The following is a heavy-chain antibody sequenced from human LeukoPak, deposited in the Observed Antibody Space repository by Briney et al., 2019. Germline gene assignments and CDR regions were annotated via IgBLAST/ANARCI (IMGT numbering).Heavy chain of an antibody. D-gene: IGHD3-22*01. CDR2: ISAYNGNT. Sequence: AAVKVSCKASGYTFTSYGISWVRQAPGQGLEWMGWISAYNGNTHYAQKLQATVTMTTDTSTSTAYMELRSLRSDDTAVYYCAREDYYDSRGAFDIWGQGTMVTVSS. J-gene: IGHJ3*02. CDR1: GYTFTSYG. V-gene: IGHV1-18*01. CDR3: AREDYYDSRGAFDI.